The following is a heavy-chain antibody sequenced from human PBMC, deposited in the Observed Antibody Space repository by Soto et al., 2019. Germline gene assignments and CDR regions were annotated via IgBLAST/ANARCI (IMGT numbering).Heavy chain of an antibody. D-gene: IGHD3-10*02. CDR1: GFTFSAFW. Sequence: EVQLVESGGGLVQPGGSLRLSCAASGFTFSAFWMTWLRQAPGKGLEWVANIKRDGTVTHYGDSVEGRCTLSRDNAQKSLYLQLNSLKPTDTAMYYCASDFSARGEFFYVAFDVWGQGTIVTVSS. J-gene: IGHJ3*01. CDR3: ASDFSARGEFFYVAFDV. CDR2: IKRDGTVT. V-gene: IGHV3-7*04.